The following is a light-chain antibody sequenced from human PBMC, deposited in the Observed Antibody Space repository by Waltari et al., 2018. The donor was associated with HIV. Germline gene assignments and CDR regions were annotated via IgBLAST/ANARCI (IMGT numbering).Light chain of an antibody. J-gene: IGKJ2*01. Sequence: EIVMTQSPATLSVSPGERATLSCRASQSVSSNLAWYQQKPGQAPRLLIYGASTRATGIPARFSGSGSGTEFTLTISSLQSEDFATYYCQQSDSIPYTFGQGTKLDIK. V-gene: IGKV3-15*01. CDR2: GAS. CDR1: QSVSSN. CDR3: QQSDSIPYT.